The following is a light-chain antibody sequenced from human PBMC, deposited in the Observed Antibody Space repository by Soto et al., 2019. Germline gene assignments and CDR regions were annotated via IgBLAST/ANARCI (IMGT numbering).Light chain of an antibody. Sequence: QSVLTQPASVSGSPGQSITISCTGTSSDVGSYNLVSWYQQHPGKAPKLMIYEGSKRPSGVSNRFSGSKSGNTASLTISGTQAEEEADYYCCSYAGSRTSYVFGTGTKVTV. V-gene: IGLV2-23*01. J-gene: IGLJ1*01. CDR1: SSDVGSYNL. CDR3: CSYAGSRTSYV. CDR2: EGS.